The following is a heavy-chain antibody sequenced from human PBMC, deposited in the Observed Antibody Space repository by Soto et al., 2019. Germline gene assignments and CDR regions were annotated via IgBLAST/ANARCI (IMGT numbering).Heavy chain of an antibody. CDR1: GFTFSSYA. CDR3: ARRGPGTYFDY. J-gene: IGHJ4*02. CDR2: VSGSGGST. D-gene: IGHD6-13*01. Sequence: PGGSLRLSCAASGFTFSSYAMRWVRQAPGKGLEWVSAVSGSGGSTYYADTVKGRFTISRDNSKNTLCLQMNNLRAEDTAVYYCARRGPGTYFDYWGQGTLVTVSS. V-gene: IGHV3-23*01.